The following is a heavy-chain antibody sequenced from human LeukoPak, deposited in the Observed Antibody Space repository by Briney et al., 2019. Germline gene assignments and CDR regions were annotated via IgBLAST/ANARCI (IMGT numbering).Heavy chain of an antibody. CDR3: ARGYSSGWYLWGYFDY. D-gene: IGHD6-19*01. CDR1: GGSFSGYY. Sequence: PSETLSLTCAVYGGSFSGYYWSWTRQPTGKGLEWIGEINHSGSTNYNPSLKSRVTISVDTSKNQFSLKLSSVTAADTAVYYCARGYSSGWYLWGYFDYWGQGTLVTVSS. CDR2: INHSGST. J-gene: IGHJ4*02. V-gene: IGHV4-34*01.